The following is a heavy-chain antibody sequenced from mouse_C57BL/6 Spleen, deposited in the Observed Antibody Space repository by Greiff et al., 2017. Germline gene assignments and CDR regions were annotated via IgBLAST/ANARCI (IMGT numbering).Heavy chain of an antibody. J-gene: IGHJ1*03. CDR3: ARDYYGRHFDV. CDR2: IYPGDGDT. D-gene: IGHD1-1*01. Sequence: QVQLKQSGPELVKPGASVKISCKASGYAFSSSWMNWVKQRPGKGLEWIGRIYPGDGDTNYNGKFKGKATLTADKSSSTAYMQLSSLTSEDSAVYFCARDYYGRHFDVWGTGTTVTVSS. V-gene: IGHV1-82*01. CDR1: GYAFSSSW.